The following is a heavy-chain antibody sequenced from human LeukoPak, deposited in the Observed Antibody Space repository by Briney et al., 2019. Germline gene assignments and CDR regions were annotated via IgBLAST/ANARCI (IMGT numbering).Heavy chain of an antibody. CDR3: AQLRAYYDSTAHYYFDF. CDR1: GFTFSSYA. Sequence: LPGGSLRLSCAASGFTFSSYAMSWVRKAPGKGREWVSAISGSGGSTYYADSVGGRFTASRDNSKNTLYLQMDSLRAEDTAVFYCAQLRAYYDSTAHYYFDFWGQGTLVTVSS. V-gene: IGHV3-23*01. J-gene: IGHJ4*02. D-gene: IGHD3-22*01. CDR2: ISGSGGST.